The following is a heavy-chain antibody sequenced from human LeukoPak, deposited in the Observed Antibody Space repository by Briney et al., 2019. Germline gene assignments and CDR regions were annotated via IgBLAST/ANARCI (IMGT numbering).Heavy chain of an antibody. V-gene: IGHV3-30*18. CDR2: ISYDGSNK. J-gene: IGHJ6*02. CDR1: GFTFSSYG. CDR3: AKDEYSSSDGMDV. Sequence: PGGSLRLSCAASGFTFSSYGMHWVRQAPGKGLEWVAVISYDGSNKYYADSVKGRFTISRDNSKNTLYLQMNSLRAEDTAVYYCAKDEYSSSDGMDVWGQGTTVTVSS. D-gene: IGHD6-6*01.